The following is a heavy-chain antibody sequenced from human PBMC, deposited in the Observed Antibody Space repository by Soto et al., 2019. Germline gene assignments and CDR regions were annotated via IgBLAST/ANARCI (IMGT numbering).Heavy chain of an antibody. V-gene: IGHV3-11*06. J-gene: IGHJ4*02. CDR3: ARHTSGWHYYDY. D-gene: IGHD6-19*01. CDR1: GFNFSDHY. Sequence: GGSLRLSCAASGFNFSDHYMNWIRQAPGKGLEWVSYISGSSRYTNFADSVKGRFTISRDNAKNSLYLQMNSLRAEDTAVYYCARHTSGWHYYDYWGQGTPVTVSS. CDR2: ISGSSRYT.